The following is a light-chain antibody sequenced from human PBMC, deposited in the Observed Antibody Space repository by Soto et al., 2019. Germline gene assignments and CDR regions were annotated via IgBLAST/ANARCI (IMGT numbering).Light chain of an antibody. J-gene: IGKJ1*01. Sequence: EIVLTQSPGTLSLSPGERATLSCRASQSISSSYLAWYQQKPGQAPRLPVYGASSRATGIPDRFSGSGSGTDFTLTISRLEPEDFALYYCQQYSSTFWTFGQGTKV. CDR2: GAS. V-gene: IGKV3-20*01. CDR3: QQYSSTFWT. CDR1: QSISSSY.